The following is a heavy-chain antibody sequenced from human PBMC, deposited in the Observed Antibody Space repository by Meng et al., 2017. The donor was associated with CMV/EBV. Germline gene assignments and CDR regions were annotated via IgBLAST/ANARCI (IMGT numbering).Heavy chain of an antibody. Sequence: CATSGFTFSSCAMHWVRQAPGEGLGWVAVISYDGSNKYYADSVKGRFTISRDNSKNTLYLQMNSLRAEDTAVYYCARERGATGFDYWGQGTLVTVSS. CDR2: ISYDGSNK. D-gene: IGHD1-26*01. CDR1: GFTFSSCA. J-gene: IGHJ4*02. V-gene: IGHV3-30-3*01. CDR3: ARERGATGFDY.